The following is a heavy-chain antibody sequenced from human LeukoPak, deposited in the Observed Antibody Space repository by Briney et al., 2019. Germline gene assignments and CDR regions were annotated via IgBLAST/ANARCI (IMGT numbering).Heavy chain of an antibody. V-gene: IGHV4-38-2*02. CDR3: ARDRRKYYDSSFGVQQDAFDI. Sequence: SETLSLTCTVSGYSISSGYYWGWIRQPPGKGLEWIGSIYYTGSTYCNPSLKSRVTISVDTSKNQFSLKLSSVTAADTAVYYCARDRRKYYDSSFGVQQDAFDIWGQGTMVTVSS. D-gene: IGHD3-22*01. J-gene: IGHJ3*02. CDR1: GYSISSGYY. CDR2: IYYTGST.